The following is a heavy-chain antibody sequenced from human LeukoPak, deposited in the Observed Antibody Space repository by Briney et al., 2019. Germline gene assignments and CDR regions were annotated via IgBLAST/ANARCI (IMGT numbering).Heavy chain of an antibody. CDR3: AKSVRCYYPHFDY. Sequence: VGSLRLSCAACGFTFSIYAMSGVRQAPGKGLECGSTISGSVGTTYYTDTVSGRFTISRDNSKNTLYLQMNSLRAEDTAVYYCAKSVRCYYPHFDYWGQGTLVSVSS. CDR1: GFTFSIYA. CDR2: ISGSVGTT. D-gene: IGHD3-22*01. V-gene: IGHV3-23*01. J-gene: IGHJ4*02.